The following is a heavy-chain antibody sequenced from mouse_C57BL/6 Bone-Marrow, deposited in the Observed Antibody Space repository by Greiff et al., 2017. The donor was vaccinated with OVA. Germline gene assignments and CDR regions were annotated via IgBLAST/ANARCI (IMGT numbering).Heavy chain of an antibody. CDR1: GFSLTSYG. CDR3: ARNSHYGSSYHWYFDV. CDR2: IWSGGST. V-gene: IGHV2-2*01. J-gene: IGHJ1*03. D-gene: IGHD1-1*01. Sequence: VQLQQSGPGLVQPSQSLSITCTVSGFSLTSYGVHWVRQSPGKGLEWLGVIWSGGSTDYNAAFISRLSISKDNSKSQVFFKMNSLQADDTAIYYCARNSHYGSSYHWYFDVWGTGTTVTVSS.